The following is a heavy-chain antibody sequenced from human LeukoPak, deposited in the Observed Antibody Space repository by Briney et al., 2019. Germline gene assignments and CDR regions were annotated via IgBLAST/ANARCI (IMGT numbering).Heavy chain of an antibody. CDR2: ISGSGGST. D-gene: IGHD3-16*01. Sequence: GGSLRLSCAASGFTFSSYAMSRVRQAPGKGLEWVSAISGSGGSTYYADSVKGRFTISRDNSKNTLYLQMNSLRAEDTAVYYCAKGGGEYYYYYMDVWGKGTTVTVSS. CDR3: AKGGGEYYYYYMDV. CDR1: GFTFSSYA. J-gene: IGHJ6*03. V-gene: IGHV3-23*01.